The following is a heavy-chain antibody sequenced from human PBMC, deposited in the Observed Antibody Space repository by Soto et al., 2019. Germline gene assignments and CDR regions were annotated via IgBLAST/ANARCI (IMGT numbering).Heavy chain of an antibody. Sequence: ASVKVACNASGYTFTGYYMHCVRQAPGQGLEWMGWINPNSGGTNYAQKFQGRVTMTRDTSISTAYMELSRLRSDDTAVYYCAPNRGSSGCYAAWGQGTPVTVSS. J-gene: IGHJ4*02. CDR3: APNRGSSGCYAA. CDR1: GYTFTGYY. CDR2: INPNSGGT. D-gene: IGHD6-19*01. V-gene: IGHV1-2*02.